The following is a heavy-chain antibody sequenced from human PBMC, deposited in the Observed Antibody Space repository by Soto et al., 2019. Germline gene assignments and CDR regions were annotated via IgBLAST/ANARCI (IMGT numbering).Heavy chain of an antibody. D-gene: IGHD6-13*01. V-gene: IGHV3-33*01. CDR2: IWYDGSNK. CDR3: ARDNQRQQLVLSDY. J-gene: IGHJ4*02. CDR1: GFTFSSYG. Sequence: SGGSLRLSCAASGFTFSSYGMHWVSQAPGKGLEWVAVIWYDGSNKYYADSVKGRFTISRDNSKNTLYLQMNSLRAEDTAVYYCARDNQRQQLVLSDYWGQGTLVTVSS.